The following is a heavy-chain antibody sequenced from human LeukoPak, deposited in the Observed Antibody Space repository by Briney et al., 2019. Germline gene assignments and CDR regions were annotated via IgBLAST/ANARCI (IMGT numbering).Heavy chain of an antibody. Sequence: SETLSLTCTVSAGSVNSGSYYWSWIRQHPGKGLEWIGYIYYSGSTYYNPSLKSRVTISVDTSKYQFSLKLSSVTAADTAVYYCARAPLSASPDYWGQGTLVTVSS. CDR2: IYYSGST. V-gene: IGHV4-31*03. CDR3: ARAPLSASPDY. D-gene: IGHD2-2*01. J-gene: IGHJ4*02. CDR1: AGSVNSGSYY.